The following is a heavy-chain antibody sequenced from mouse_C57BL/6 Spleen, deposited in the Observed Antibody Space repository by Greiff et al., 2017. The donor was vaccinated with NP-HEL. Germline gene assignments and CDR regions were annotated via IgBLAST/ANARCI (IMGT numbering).Heavy chain of an antibody. D-gene: IGHD1-1*02. J-gene: IGHJ3*01. Sequence: EVKLMESGGDLVKPGGSLKLSCAASGFTFSGYGMSWVRQTPDKRLEWVATISSGGSYTYYPDSVKGRFTISRDNAKNTLYLQTSSLKSEDTAMYYCAREGGNLAWFAYWGQGTLVTVSA. CDR2: ISSGGSYT. CDR3: AREGGNLAWFAY. V-gene: IGHV5-6*01. CDR1: GFTFSGYG.